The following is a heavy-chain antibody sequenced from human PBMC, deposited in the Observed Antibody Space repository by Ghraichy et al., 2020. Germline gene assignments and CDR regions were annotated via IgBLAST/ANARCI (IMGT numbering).Heavy chain of an antibody. CDR3: AREGYDLYYFDS. Sequence: SETLSLTCSVSGGSISSSSYSWGWIRQSPGKGLEWIGTIYYTRTTYYNPSLKSRVTISIDTSRNQFSLKLTSVTAAYTAVYFCAREGYDLYYFDSWGQGTLVTVSS. J-gene: IGHJ4*02. CDR2: IYYTRTT. D-gene: IGHD5-12*01. CDR1: GGSISSSSYS. V-gene: IGHV4-39*02.